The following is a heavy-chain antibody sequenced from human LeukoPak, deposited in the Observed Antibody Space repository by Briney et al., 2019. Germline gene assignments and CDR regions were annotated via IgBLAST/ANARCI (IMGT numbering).Heavy chain of an antibody. J-gene: IGHJ4*02. D-gene: IGHD5-12*01. CDR2: ISGNGGST. V-gene: IGHV3-23*01. CDR1: GFTFSSYA. Sequence: PGGSLRLSCAASGFTFSSYAMSWVRQAPGKGLEWVSAISGNGGSTYHADSVKGRFTISRDKSTNTLYLQMNSLGAEDTAIYYCARRVATYYFDYWGQGTLVTVSS. CDR3: ARRVATYYFDY.